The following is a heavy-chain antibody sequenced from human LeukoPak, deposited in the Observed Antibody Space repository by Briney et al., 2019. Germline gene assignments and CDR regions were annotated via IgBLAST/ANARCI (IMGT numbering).Heavy chain of an antibody. Sequence: PGRSLRVSCAASGFTFSSYGMHWVRQAPGKGLEWVAVISYDGSNKYYADSVKGRFTISRDNSKNTLYLQMNSLRAEDTAVYYCARPDCSGGSCYWVWLDYWGQGTLVTVSS. CDR2: ISYDGSNK. CDR3: ARPDCSGGSCYWVWLDY. CDR1: GFTFSSYG. V-gene: IGHV3-30*03. J-gene: IGHJ4*02. D-gene: IGHD2-15*01.